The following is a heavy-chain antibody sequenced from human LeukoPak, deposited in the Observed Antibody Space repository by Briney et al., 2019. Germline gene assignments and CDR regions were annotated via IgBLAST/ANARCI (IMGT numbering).Heavy chain of an antibody. CDR2: ISPSGGST. CDR3: ARSPRLDAFDI. D-gene: IGHD6-25*01. J-gene: IGHJ3*02. V-gene: IGHV1-46*01. CDR1: GYTFTSNY. Sequence: GASVKVSCKASGYTFTSNYMHWVRQAPGQGPEWMGVISPSGGSTTYAQKFQGRVTLTRDMSTSTDYLELSSLRSEDTAVYYCARSPRLDAFDIWGQGTMVTVSS.